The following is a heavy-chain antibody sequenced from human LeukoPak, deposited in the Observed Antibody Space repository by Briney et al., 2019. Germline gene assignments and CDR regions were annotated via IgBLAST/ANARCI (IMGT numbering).Heavy chain of an antibody. Sequence: ASVKVSCKASGYTFTGYYMHWVRQAPGQGLEWMGIINPSGGSTGYAQKFQGRVTMTRDMSTSTVYMEVSSLRSEDTAVYYCARGHASFDIWGQGTMVTVSS. CDR1: GYTFTGYY. J-gene: IGHJ3*02. V-gene: IGHV1-46*01. CDR3: ARGHASFDI. CDR2: INPSGGST.